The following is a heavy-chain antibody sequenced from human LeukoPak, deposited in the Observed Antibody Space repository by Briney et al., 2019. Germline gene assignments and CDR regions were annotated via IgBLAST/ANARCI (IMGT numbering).Heavy chain of an antibody. CDR1: GFTFSNYA. CDR2: IRGSGTST. V-gene: IGHV3-23*01. J-gene: IGHJ1*01. Sequence: GGSLRLSCVGSGFTFSNYAMMWVRQTQGKRLEWVSAIRGSGTSTFYADSVKGRFTIFRDNFKNTVYLQTNNLRADDSAVYYCARDPNGDYIGAFDFQRWGLGTQVTVSS. D-gene: IGHD4-17*01. CDR3: ARDPNGDYIGAFDFQR.